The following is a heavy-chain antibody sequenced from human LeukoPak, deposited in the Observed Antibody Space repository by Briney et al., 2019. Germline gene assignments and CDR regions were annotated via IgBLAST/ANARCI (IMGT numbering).Heavy chain of an antibody. CDR1: GFTFDDSA. V-gene: IGHV3-9*01. CDR2: ISWNSGII. D-gene: IGHD3-22*01. Sequence: PGGSLRLSCAASGFTFDDSAMHWVRQVPGKGLEWVSGISWNSGIIDYADSVKGRFTISRDNAKNSLYLQMNNLRPDDTAFYYCAKAPPYYSDSSGYFQHRGQGTLVTVSS. J-gene: IGHJ1*01. CDR3: AKAPPYYSDSSGYFQH.